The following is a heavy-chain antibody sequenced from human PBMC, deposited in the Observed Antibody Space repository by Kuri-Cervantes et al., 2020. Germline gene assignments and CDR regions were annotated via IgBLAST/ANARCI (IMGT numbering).Heavy chain of an antibody. Sequence: SETLSLTCAVSGGSISSGGYSWSWIRQPPGKGLEWIGYIYHSGSTYYNPSLKSRVTISVDRSKNQFSLKLSSVTAADTAVYYCARVLWRGGNDHWGQGTMVTVSS. CDR1: GGSISSGGYS. D-gene: IGHD2-15*01. CDR3: ARVLWRGGNDH. J-gene: IGHJ3*01. V-gene: IGHV4-30-2*01. CDR2: IYHSGST.